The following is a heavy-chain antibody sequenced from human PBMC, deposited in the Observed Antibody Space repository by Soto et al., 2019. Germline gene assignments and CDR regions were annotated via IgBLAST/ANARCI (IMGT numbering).Heavy chain of an antibody. J-gene: IGHJ5*02. CDR1: GFNFSSYW. CDR3: AREARIVGATTSWFDP. Sequence: GGSLRLSCAASGFNFSSYWMHWVRQAPGKGLVWVSRINSDGSSTSYADSVKGRFTISRDNAKNTLYLQMNSLRAEDTAVYYCAREARIVGATTSWFDPWGQGTLVTVSS. CDR2: INSDGSST. V-gene: IGHV3-74*01. D-gene: IGHD1-26*01.